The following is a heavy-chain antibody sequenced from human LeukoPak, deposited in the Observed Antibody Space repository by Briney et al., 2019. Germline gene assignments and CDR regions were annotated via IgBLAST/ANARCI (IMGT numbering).Heavy chain of an antibody. D-gene: IGHD3-22*01. Sequence: GGFLRLSCAASGFTFSSYSMNWVRQAPGKGLEWVSSISSSSSYIYYADSVKGRFTISRDNAKNSLYLQMNSLRAEDTAVYYCARVSGYYDSSGHLEGAFDIWGQGTMVTVSS. CDR1: GFTFSSYS. CDR3: ARVSGYYDSSGHLEGAFDI. CDR2: ISSSSSYI. V-gene: IGHV3-21*01. J-gene: IGHJ3*02.